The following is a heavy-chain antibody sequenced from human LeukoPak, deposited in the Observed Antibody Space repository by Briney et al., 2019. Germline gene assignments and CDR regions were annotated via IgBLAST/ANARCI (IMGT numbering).Heavy chain of an antibody. J-gene: IGHJ4*02. Sequence: SETLSLTCTVSGGSISSYYWSWIRQPAGKGLEWIGRIYTSGSTNCNPSLKSRVTMSVDTSKNRFSLKLSSVTAADTAVYYCAREITPSVLRFLEWPYYFDYWGQGTLVTVSS. D-gene: IGHD3-3*01. CDR2: IYTSGST. CDR1: GGSISSYY. CDR3: AREITPSVLRFLEWPYYFDY. V-gene: IGHV4-4*07.